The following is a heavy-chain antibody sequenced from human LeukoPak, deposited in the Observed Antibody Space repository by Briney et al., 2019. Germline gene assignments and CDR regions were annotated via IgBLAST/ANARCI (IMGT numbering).Heavy chain of an antibody. CDR2: ISSNGGSR. CDR3: AGDKAAFYDESPRYYNYAMDV. Sequence: GGSLRLSCAASGFTFSTYAIHWVRQAPGKGLEYVSVISSNGGSRHYADSVKGRFTISRDNSKDTVYLQMASLRPEDMAVYYCAGDKAAFYDESPRYYNYAMDVWGQGTTVTVSS. V-gene: IGHV3-64*02. D-gene: IGHD2-15*01. CDR1: GFTFSTYA. J-gene: IGHJ6*02.